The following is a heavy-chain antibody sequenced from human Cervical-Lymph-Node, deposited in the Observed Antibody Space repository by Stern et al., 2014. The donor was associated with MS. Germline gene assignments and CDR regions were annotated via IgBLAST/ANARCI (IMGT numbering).Heavy chain of an antibody. D-gene: IGHD6-19*01. J-gene: IGHJ6*02. V-gene: IGHV1-46*01. CDR1: GNTFTSYQ. Sequence: VQLVQSGAEVKKPGASVKVSCKASGNTFTSYQMHWVRQIPGQGLEWMGIINPSGGSTSYAQKFQGRVTMTRDTSTSTVYMELSSLRSEDTAVYYCAREVAGHRLGMMDVWGQGTTVTDSS. CDR3: AREVAGHRLGMMDV. CDR2: INPSGGST.